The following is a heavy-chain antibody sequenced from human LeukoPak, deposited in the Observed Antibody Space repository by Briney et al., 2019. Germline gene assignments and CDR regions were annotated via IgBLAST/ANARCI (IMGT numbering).Heavy chain of an antibody. D-gene: IGHD3-22*01. CDR1: GGTFSSYA. Sequence: VASVKVSCKASGGTFSSYAISWVRQAPGQGLEWMGGIIPIFGTANYAQKFQGRVTITADESTSTAYMELSSLRSEDTAVYYCARGTGVVIVGQTAGLFDYWGQGTLVTVSS. CDR2: IIPIFGTA. V-gene: IGHV1-69*13. CDR3: ARGTGVVIVGQTAGLFDY. J-gene: IGHJ4*02.